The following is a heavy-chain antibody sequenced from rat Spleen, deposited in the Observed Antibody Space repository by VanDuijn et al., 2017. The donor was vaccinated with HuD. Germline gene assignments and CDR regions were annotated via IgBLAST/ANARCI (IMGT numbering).Heavy chain of an antibody. V-gene: IGHV5-31*01. D-gene: IGHD5-1*01. CDR2: ISNTGGTT. J-gene: IGHJ2*01. CDR3: TREDWAFDY. CDR1: GFTFNNYW. Sequence: EVQLVESGGGLVQPGRSLKLSCVASGFTFNNYWMTWIRQAPGKGLEWVASISNTGGTTNYPDSVKGRISISRDNAKSTLYLQMNSLRSEDTATYYCTREDWAFDYWGQGVMVTVSS.